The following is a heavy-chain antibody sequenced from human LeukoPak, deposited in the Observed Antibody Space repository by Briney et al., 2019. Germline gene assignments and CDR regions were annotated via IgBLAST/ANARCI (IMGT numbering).Heavy chain of an antibody. CDR1: GGSISSGGYS. V-gene: IGHV4-30-2*01. D-gene: IGHD1-26*01. Sequence: SETLSLTYAVSGGSISSGGYSWSWIRQPPGKGLEWIGYIYHSGSTYYNPSLKSRVTISVDRSKNQFSLKLSSVTAADTAVYYCARVLVGAIDYWGQGTLVTVSS. CDR2: IYHSGST. CDR3: ARVLVGAIDY. J-gene: IGHJ4*02.